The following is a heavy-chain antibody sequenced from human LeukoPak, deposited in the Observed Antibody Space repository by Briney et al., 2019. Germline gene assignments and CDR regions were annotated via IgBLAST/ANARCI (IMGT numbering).Heavy chain of an antibody. CDR2: IFYTGST. J-gene: IGHJ6*02. CDR1: GGSISNSPDY. V-gene: IGHV4-39*01. D-gene: IGHD2-21*02. CDR3: ARLDWGMYGDSAGKDV. Sequence: SETLSLTCNVSGGSISNSPDYWGWLRQPPGKGLEWIGSIFYTGSTYYNPSLKSRVTISVDTSKNQFSVRLNSATAADTAIYYCARLDWGMYGDSAGKDVWGQGTTVTVS.